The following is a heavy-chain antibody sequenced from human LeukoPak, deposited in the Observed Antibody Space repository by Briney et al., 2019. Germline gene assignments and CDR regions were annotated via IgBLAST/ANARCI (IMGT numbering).Heavy chain of an antibody. CDR3: AKQEGWELGDYYFDY. J-gene: IGHJ4*02. CDR2: ISGSGDGT. Sequence: QTGGSLRLSCVAAGFRFGDFAMSWVRLAPGEGLEWVLSISGSGDGTYYADSVKGRFTISRDNSRNTMYLQTNSLRAEDTALYYCAKQEGWELGDYYFDYWGQGTLVTVSS. D-gene: IGHD1-26*01. V-gene: IGHV3-23*01. CDR1: GFRFGDFA.